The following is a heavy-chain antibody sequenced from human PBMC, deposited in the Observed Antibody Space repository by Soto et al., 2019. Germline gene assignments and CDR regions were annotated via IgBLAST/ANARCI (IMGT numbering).Heavy chain of an antibody. D-gene: IGHD2-21*02. CDR3: ARDLWGYCGTDCYPLDV. J-gene: IGHJ6*02. Sequence: PSETLSLTCTVSGGSIRGHYWSWIRQPPGKGLEWIGYMYNTGSTVYNPSFKSRVTISVDTSKNQFSLKLNSVTAADTAVYYCARDLWGYCGTDCYPLDVWGQGTTVTVSS. CDR2: MYNTGST. V-gene: IGHV4-59*11. CDR1: GGSIRGHY.